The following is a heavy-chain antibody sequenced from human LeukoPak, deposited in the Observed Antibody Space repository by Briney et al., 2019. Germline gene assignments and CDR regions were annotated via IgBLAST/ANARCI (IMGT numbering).Heavy chain of an antibody. CDR3: ARSSPPDDFWSGFDY. CDR1: GYSFTSYW. V-gene: IGHV5-51*01. Sequence: GESLKISCKASGYSFTSYWIGWVRQMPGKGLEWMGIIYPGDSDTKYSPSFQGQVTISADKSITTAYLQWSTLKASDTAIYYCARSSPPDDFWSGFDYWGQGTLVTVSS. J-gene: IGHJ4*02. D-gene: IGHD3-3*01. CDR2: IYPGDSDT.